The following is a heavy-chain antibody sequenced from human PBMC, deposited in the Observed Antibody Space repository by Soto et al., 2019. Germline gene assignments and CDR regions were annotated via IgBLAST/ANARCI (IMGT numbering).Heavy chain of an antibody. CDR2: IYSDDHK. D-gene: IGHD4-17*01. CDR1: GFSLSTNEVG. J-gene: IGHJ4*02. CDR3: AHLPKTYGDYVESYYFDY. Sequence: QITLKESGPTLVKPTQTLTLTCTFSGFSLSTNEVGVGWIRQPPGKALEWLALIYSDDHKRYSPSLQSRLTIXKDXSKNQVVLTMTNVDPVDTATYYCAHLPKTYGDYVESYYFDYWGQGTLVTVSS. V-gene: IGHV2-5*02.